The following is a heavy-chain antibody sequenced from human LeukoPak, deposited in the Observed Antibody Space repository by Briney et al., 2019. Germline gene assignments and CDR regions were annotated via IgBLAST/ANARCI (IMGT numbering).Heavy chain of an antibody. V-gene: IGHV3-23*01. CDR1: GFTFNSYS. CDR2: ISGSGGST. CDR3: VKGVSGAYSKYFQY. D-gene: IGHD2-15*01. Sequence: GGSLRLSCAASGFTFNSYSMSWVRQAPGEGLEWVSAISGSGGSTYYADSVRGQFTISTDNSKNTLYLQMSSLRAEDTAVYYCVKGVSGAYSKYFQYWGQGTLVTVSS. J-gene: IGHJ1*01.